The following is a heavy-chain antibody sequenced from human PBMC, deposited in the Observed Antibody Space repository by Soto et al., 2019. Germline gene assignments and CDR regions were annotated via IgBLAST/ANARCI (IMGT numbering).Heavy chain of an antibody. D-gene: IGHD6-13*01. CDR2: ISNDGSDK. Sequence: QVQLVESGGGVVQPGRSLRLSCAASGFTFNNYGMHWVRQAPGKGLEWVATISNDGSDKYYADSVKGRLTISRDNSKKTVYLQMNSLRADETAVYYCAEDQGIAASHGIDWGQGTMVTVSS. CDR1: GFTFNNYG. V-gene: IGHV3-30*18. CDR3: AEDQGIAASHGID. J-gene: IGHJ3*01.